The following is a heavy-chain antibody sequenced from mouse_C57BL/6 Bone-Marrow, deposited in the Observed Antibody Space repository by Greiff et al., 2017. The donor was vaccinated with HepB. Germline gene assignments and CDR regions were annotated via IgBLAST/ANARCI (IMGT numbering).Heavy chain of an antibody. Sequence: EVKLMESGGDLVKPGGSLKLSCAASGFTFSSYGMSWVRQTPDKRLEWVATISSGGSYTYYPDSVKGRFTISRDNAKNTLYLQMSSLKSEDTAMYYCARHGTHYYGSSAWFAYWGQGTLVTVSA. D-gene: IGHD1-1*01. V-gene: IGHV5-6*01. J-gene: IGHJ3*01. CDR2: ISSGGSYT. CDR3: ARHGTHYYGSSAWFAY. CDR1: GFTFSSYG.